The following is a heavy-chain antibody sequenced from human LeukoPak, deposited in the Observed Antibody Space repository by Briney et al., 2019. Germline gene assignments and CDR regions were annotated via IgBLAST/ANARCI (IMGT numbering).Heavy chain of an antibody. CDR2: INWNGGST. CDR3: ARAHYSGSFGY. J-gene: IGHJ4*02. D-gene: IGHD1-26*01. V-gene: IGHV3-20*04. Sequence: GGSLRLSCAASGFIFDDYGMSWVRQAPGRGLEWVSGINWNGGSTGYADSVKGRFTISRDNAKNSLYLQMNSLRAEDTALYYCARAHYSGSFGYWGQGTLVTVSS. CDR1: GFIFDDYG.